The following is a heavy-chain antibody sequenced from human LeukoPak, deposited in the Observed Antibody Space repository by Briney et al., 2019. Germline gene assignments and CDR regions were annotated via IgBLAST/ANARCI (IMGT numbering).Heavy chain of an antibody. CDR2: IYYSGST. CDR3: AREVGPGRFDP. Sequence: SETLSLTCTVSGGSISSYYWRWIRQPPGKGLEWIGYIYYSGSTNYNPSLKSRVTISVDTSKNQFSLKLSSVTAADTAVYYCAREVGPGRFDPWGQGTLVTVSS. J-gene: IGHJ5*02. CDR1: GGSISSYY. V-gene: IGHV4-59*01.